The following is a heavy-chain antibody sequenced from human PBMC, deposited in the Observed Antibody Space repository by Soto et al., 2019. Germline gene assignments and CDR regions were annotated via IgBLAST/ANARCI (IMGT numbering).Heavy chain of an antibody. CDR1: GFTXSDHY. J-gene: IGHJ4*02. V-gene: IGHV3-72*01. CDR3: TRAGILTTPYYFDY. Sequence: GGSLRLSCAASGFTXSDHYMDWVRQAPGKGLEWVGRIRNKANSYTTEYAASVKGRFTISRDDSKSSLYLQMNSLRTEDTAVYYCTRAGILTTPYYFDYWGRGTLVTVS. D-gene: IGHD4-4*01. CDR2: IRNKANSYTT.